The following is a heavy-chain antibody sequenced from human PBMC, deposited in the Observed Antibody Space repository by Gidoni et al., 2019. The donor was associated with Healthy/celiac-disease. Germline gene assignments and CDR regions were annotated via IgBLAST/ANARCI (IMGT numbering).Heavy chain of an antibody. CDR3: AKVRFVGGSYYFDY. J-gene: IGHJ4*02. CDR2: ISGSGGST. Sequence: EVQLLESGGGLVQPGGSLRLSCAASGFTFSSYARGWVRHAPGKGLEWVSAISGSGGSTYYADSVKGRFTISRDNSKNTLYLQMNSLRAEDTAVYYCAKVRFVGGSYYFDYWGQGTLVTVSS. V-gene: IGHV3-23*01. D-gene: IGHD1-26*01. CDR1: GFTFSSYA.